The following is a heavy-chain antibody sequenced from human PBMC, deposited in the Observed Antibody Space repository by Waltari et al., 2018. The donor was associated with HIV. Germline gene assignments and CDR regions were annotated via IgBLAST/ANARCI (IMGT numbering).Heavy chain of an antibody. Sequence: QVQLVQSGAEVKKPGSSVKVSCKASGGTFSSYAISWVRQAPGQGLEWMGGIIPIFGTANYAQKFQGRVTITADESTSTAYMELSSLRSEDTAVYYCASAPRLLSGSYSSEYFQHWGQGTLVTVSS. J-gene: IGHJ1*01. CDR1: GGTFSSYA. CDR3: ASAPRLLSGSYSSEYFQH. V-gene: IGHV1-69*01. CDR2: IIPIFGTA. D-gene: IGHD1-26*01.